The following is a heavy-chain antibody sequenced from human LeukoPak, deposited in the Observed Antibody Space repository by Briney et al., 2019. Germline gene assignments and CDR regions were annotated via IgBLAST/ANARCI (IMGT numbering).Heavy chain of an antibody. CDR1: GYTISSGNY. Sequence: SETLSLTCAVSGYTISSGNYWGWIRQPPGKGLEWIGSIYHSGSTYYNPSLKSRVTISVDTSKNQLSLKLSSVTAADTAVYYCARLEGYSYGYSYYWGQGTLVTVSS. J-gene: IGHJ4*02. CDR3: ARLEGYSYGYSYY. D-gene: IGHD5-18*01. V-gene: IGHV4-38-2*01. CDR2: IYHSGST.